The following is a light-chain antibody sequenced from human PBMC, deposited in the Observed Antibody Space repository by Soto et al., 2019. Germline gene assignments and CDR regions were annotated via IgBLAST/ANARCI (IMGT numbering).Light chain of an antibody. CDR2: GAS. CDR3: QQYGSSPWT. CDR1: QTVGSR. V-gene: IGKV3-20*01. Sequence: EVVLTQSPATLSVSPGEGATLSCRASQTVGSRLAWYQQKPGQAPRLLIYGASTRATGIPARFSGSGSGTDSTLTISRLEPADFAVYYCQQYGSSPWTFGQGTKV. J-gene: IGKJ1*01.